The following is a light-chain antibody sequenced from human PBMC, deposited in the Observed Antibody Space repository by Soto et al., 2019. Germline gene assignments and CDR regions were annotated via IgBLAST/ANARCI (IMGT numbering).Light chain of an antibody. Sequence: EIVMTQSPATLSVSPGERATLSCRASQSVNSNLAWYRQKPGQAPRLLISDASTRATGVPARFSGSGSGTEFTLTISSLQSEDSGLYDCQQYNFWPPLTFGGGTKVEIK. CDR1: QSVNSN. V-gene: IGKV3-15*01. J-gene: IGKJ4*01. CDR3: QQYNFWPPLT. CDR2: DAS.